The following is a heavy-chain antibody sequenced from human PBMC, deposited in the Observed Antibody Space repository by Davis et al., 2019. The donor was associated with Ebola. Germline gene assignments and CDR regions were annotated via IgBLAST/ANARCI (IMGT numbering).Heavy chain of an antibody. J-gene: IGHJ6*02. CDR3: ARGRTVDTAMVTGFYYGMDV. CDR2: INHSGST. CDR1: GGSIRSSSYY. V-gene: IGHV4-39*07. D-gene: IGHD5-18*01. Sequence: MPSETLSLTCTVSGGSIRSSSYYWSWIRQPPGKGLEWIGEINHSGSTNYNPSLKRRVTISVDTSKNQFSLKLSSVTAADTAVYYCARGRTVDTAMVTGFYYGMDVWGQGTTVTVSS.